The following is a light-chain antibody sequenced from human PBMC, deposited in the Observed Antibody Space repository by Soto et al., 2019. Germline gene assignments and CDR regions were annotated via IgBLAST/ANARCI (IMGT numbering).Light chain of an antibody. CDR1: SSNFGSGYD. CDR3: QTYDTSLSAYV. V-gene: IGLV1-40*01. J-gene: IGLJ1*01. CDR2: GNN. Sequence: QSVLAQPPSVSGAPGHRVTISCTGSSSNFGSGYDVQWYQQLPGRAPKFLISGNNDRPSGLPDRFSASKSGTSASLAITGLQAEDEADYYCQTYDTSLSAYVFGTGTKVTVL.